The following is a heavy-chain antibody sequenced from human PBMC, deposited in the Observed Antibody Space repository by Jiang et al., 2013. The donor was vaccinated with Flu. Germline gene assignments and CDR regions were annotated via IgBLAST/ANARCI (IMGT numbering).Heavy chain of an antibody. CDR1: GFTFSNYT. CDR3: ARDLKVATITQPTYYYYYGMDV. J-gene: IGHJ6*02. V-gene: IGHV3-21*01. Sequence: RLSCAASGFTFSNYTMNWVRQAPGKGLEWVSSISSSSTYIYYADSLKGRFTISRDNAKNSLYLQMNSLRAEDTAVYYCARDLKVATITQPTYYYYYGMDVWGQGTTVTVSS. D-gene: IGHD5-12*01. CDR2: ISSSSTYI.